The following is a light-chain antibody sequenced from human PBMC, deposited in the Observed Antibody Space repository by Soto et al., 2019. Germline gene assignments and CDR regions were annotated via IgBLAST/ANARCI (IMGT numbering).Light chain of an antibody. CDR3: QRYGASPFT. CDR1: RPVYINA. CDR2: GAS. Sequence: VVLTQSPATLSLSPGERATLSCRASRPVYINALAWYQQKPGRTPTLLLFGASTRATDIPDIFSDTGYGTDFSLTIDGVDPEHAAVYYCQRYGASPFTFGPGPRV. V-gene: IGKV3-20*01. J-gene: IGKJ3*01.